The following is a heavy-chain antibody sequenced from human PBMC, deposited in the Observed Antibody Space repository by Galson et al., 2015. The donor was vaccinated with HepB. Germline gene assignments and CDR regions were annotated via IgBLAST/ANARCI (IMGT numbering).Heavy chain of an antibody. D-gene: IGHD2-2*01. V-gene: IGHV3-30-3*01. CDR2: ISYDGSNK. CDR3: ARDLRVPAAMKGGFDY. J-gene: IGHJ4*02. CDR1: GFTFSSYA. Sequence: SLRLSCAASGFTFSSYAMHWVRQAPGKGLEWVAVISYDGSNKYYADSVKGRFTISRDNSKNTLYLQMNSLRAEDTAVYYCARDLRVPAAMKGGFDYWGQGTLVTVSS.